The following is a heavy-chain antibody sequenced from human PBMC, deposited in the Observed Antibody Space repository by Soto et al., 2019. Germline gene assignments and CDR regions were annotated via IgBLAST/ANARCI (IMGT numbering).Heavy chain of an antibody. CDR1: GGSFTSNNW. CDR3: ASRDPGTSVDY. Sequence: PSETLSLTCAVSGGSFTSNNWWTGGRQPPGQGLEWIGEIYLTGSTNYNPSLKSRVTISLEKSENHFSLKVISVTAADTAVYYCASRDPGTSVDYWGQGTLVTVSS. J-gene: IGHJ4*02. CDR2: IYLTGST. V-gene: IGHV4-4*02. D-gene: IGHD1-7*01.